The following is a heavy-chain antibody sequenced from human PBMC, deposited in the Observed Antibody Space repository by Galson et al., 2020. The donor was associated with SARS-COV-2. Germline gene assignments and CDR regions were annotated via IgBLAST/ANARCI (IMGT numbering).Heavy chain of an antibody. CDR2: IYYSGST. Sequence: SETLSLTCTVSGGSISSSSYYWGWIRQLPGKGLEWIGSIYYSGSTYYNPSLKSRVTISVDTSKNQFSLKLSSVTAADTAVYYCAGEAVAGNYYYYYGMDVWGQGTTVTVSS. CDR3: AGEAVAGNYYYYYGMDV. D-gene: IGHD6-19*01. CDR1: GGSISSSSYY. V-gene: IGHV4-39*02. J-gene: IGHJ6*02.